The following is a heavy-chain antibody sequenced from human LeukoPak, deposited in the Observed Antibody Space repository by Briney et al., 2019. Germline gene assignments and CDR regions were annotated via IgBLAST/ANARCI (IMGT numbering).Heavy chain of an antibody. CDR3: ARVGCSTSCYGFGYFYYYMDV. D-gene: IGHD2-2*01. J-gene: IGHJ6*03. CDR2: ISYDGSSQ. V-gene: IGHV3-30*03. Sequence: GGSLRLSCAASGLTFSTYGMHWVRQAPGKGLEWVAVISYDGSSQYYADSVKGRFTVSSDNSKNTLYLQMNSLRAEDTAVYYCARVGCSTSCYGFGYFYYYMDVWGKGTTVTVSS. CDR1: GLTFSTYG.